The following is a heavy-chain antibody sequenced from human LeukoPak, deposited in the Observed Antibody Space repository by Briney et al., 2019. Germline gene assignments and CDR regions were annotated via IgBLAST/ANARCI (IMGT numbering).Heavy chain of an antibody. CDR1: GFAFSSYA. J-gene: IGHJ4*02. Sequence: PGGSLRLSCAASGFAFSSYAMHWVRQTPGKGLEWVAVISNDGNNKYYADSVKGRFTISRDNSKNTLYLQMNSLRVEDTAVYSCARDGGTVTTPPPYYFDYWGQGTLVTASS. D-gene: IGHD4-17*01. V-gene: IGHV3-30-3*01. CDR2: ISNDGNNK. CDR3: ARDGGTVTTPPPYYFDY.